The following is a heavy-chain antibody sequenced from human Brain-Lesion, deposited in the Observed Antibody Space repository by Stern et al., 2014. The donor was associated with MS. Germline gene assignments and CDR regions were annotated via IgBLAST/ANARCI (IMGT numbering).Heavy chain of an antibody. D-gene: IGHD3-3*01. V-gene: IGHV1-2*02. CDR2: INPNTGGT. CDR3: ARDQRGITIFGVVTDYSYLGMDV. J-gene: IGHJ6*02. CDR1: GYIFTGYY. Sequence: QVQLVQSGAEVKKPGASVKVSCKTSGYIFTGYYIHWVRQAPGQGLEWMAWINPNTGGTKYAQKFQGRVTMSRDTSISTAYVELSSLTSDDTAVYYCARDQRGITIFGVVTDYSYLGMDVWGQGPTVTVSS.